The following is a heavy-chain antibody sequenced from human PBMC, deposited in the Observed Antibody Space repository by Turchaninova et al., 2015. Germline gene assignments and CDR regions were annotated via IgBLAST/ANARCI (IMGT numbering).Heavy chain of an antibody. CDR2: IGGGKISK. V-gene: IGHV3-48*04. J-gene: IGHJ4*02. Sequence: EVHLVESGGGLAQPGGSLRLSCTTSGFTFSDFGMNWVRQAQGKGLEWLSHIGGGKISKYYADSVKGRFIVSRDNAKNSLYLQMNSLRAEDTAVYYCAREWDSWGQGILVTVSS. CDR1: GFTFSDFG. CDR3: AREWDS.